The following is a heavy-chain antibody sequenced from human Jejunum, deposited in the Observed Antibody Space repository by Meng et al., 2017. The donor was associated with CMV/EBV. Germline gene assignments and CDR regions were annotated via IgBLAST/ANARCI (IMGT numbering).Heavy chain of an antibody. CDR1: FTCRSYG. V-gene: IGHV3-30*02. Sequence: FTCRSYGMHWVRQAPGKGLEWVALIRYDGSNKHYGDSVKGRFTISRDNSKNTLDLQMNSLRTEDTAVYFCAKDLGAYTTIPRGGFNPWGQGTLVTVSS. D-gene: IGHD1-1*01. CDR3: AKDLGAYTTIPRGGFNP. J-gene: IGHJ5*02. CDR2: IRYDGSNK.